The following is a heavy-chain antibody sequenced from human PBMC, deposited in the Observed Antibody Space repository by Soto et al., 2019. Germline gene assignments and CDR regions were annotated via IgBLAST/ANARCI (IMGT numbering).Heavy chain of an antibody. Sequence: QVHLQESGPGLVRPSGTLSLTCAVSGASIISTTSHNWWSWVRQPPGKGLEWIGEIYHSGSTNYNPYLKSRVTMAVDKSTNQFSLRLTSVTAADTAVYYCARMVGATLVDFWGQGTLVTVSS. CDR3: ARMVGATLVDF. V-gene: IGHV4-4*02. D-gene: IGHD1-26*01. CDR1: GASIISTTSHNW. CDR2: IYHSGST. J-gene: IGHJ4*02.